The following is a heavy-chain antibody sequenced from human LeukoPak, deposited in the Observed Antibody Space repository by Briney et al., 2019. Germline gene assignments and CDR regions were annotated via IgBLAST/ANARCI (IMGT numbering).Heavy chain of an antibody. Sequence: GGSLRLSCAASGFTVSSNYMSWVRQVPGKGLEWVANINKEGNEKNYVDSVKGRFTISRDNAKNSLYLQMNSLRAEDTAIYYCARGGGSGWPYDYWGQGTLVTVSS. CDR3: ARGGGSGWPYDY. D-gene: IGHD6-19*01. CDR2: INKEGNEK. J-gene: IGHJ4*02. V-gene: IGHV3-7*01. CDR1: GFTVSSNY.